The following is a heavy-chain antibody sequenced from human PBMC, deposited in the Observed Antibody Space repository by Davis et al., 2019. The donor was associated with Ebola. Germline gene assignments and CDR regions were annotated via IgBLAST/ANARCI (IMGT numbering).Heavy chain of an antibody. CDR2: IYYSGST. V-gene: IGHV4-59*01. CDR3: ARGGNYYDSSGYPPAERWFDP. Sequence: MPSETLSLTCTVSGGSISSYYWSWIRQPPGKGLEWIGYIYYSGSTNYNPSLKSRVTISVDTSKNQFSLKLSSVTAADTAVYYCARGGNYYDSSGYPPAERWFDPWGQGTLVTVSS. CDR1: GGSISSYY. J-gene: IGHJ5*02. D-gene: IGHD3-22*01.